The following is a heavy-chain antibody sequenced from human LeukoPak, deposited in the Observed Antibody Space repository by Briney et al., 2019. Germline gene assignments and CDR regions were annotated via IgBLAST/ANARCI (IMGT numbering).Heavy chain of an antibody. CDR1: GYTFTDYY. D-gene: IGHD3-16*01. V-gene: IGHV1-2*02. J-gene: IGHJ4*02. CDR3: ARGHYALGNDY. Sequence: GASVKVSCKPSGYTFTDYYIHWVRQAPRQGLEWMGWISPNSGGTNYAQKFQGRITVTWDTSINTAYLELASLKSDDTAVYYCARGHYALGNDYWGQRTLVTVSS. CDR2: ISPNSGGT.